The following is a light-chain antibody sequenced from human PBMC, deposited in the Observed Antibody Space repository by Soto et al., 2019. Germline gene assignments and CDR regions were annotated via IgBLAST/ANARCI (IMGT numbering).Light chain of an antibody. CDR2: SAS. Sequence: EILMTQSPATLSVSPGERATLSCWASRYIVNSLAWYQQKPGHTPTLLIYSASTRVTGIPARFSGSGSGTNFTLTISSLQSEDLAVYYCQQYYTWPRGTFGQGTRVDVK. CDR1: RYIVNS. J-gene: IGKJ1*01. V-gene: IGKV3-15*01. CDR3: QQYYTWPRGT.